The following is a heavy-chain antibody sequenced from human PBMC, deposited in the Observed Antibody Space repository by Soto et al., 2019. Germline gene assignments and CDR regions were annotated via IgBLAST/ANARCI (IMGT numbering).Heavy chain of an antibody. CDR2: IYSGGST. CDR1: GFTVSSNY. V-gene: IGHV3-53*01. CDR3: ARAVGILRYYGMDV. D-gene: IGHD3-9*01. J-gene: IGHJ6*02. Sequence: QPGGSLRLSCAASGFTVSSNYMSWVRQAPGKGLEWVSVIYSGGSTYYADSVKGRFTISRDNSKNTLYLQMNSLRAEDTAVYYCARAVGILRYYGMDVWGQGTTVTVSS.